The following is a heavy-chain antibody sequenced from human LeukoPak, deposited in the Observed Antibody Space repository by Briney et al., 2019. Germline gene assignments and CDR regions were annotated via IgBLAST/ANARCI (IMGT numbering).Heavy chain of an antibody. J-gene: IGHJ6*03. Sequence: GGSLRLSCAASGFTFSSYNMNWVRQAPGKGLEWVSSTTSSSSYIYYADSVKGRFTISRDNAKNSLYLQMNSLRAEDTAVYYCARDEIVATTKANYYYYMDVWGKGTTVTISS. CDR3: ARDEIVATTKANYYYYMDV. CDR2: TTSSSSYI. CDR1: GFTFSSYN. V-gene: IGHV3-21*01. D-gene: IGHD5-12*01.